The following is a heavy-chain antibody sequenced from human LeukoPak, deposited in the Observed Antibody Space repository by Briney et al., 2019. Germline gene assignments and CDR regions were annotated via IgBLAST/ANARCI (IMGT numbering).Heavy chain of an antibody. CDR1: GYTFTGYY. Sequence: AASVKVSCKASGYTFTGYYMHWVRQAPGQGLEWMGWINPNSGGTNYAQKFQGRVTVTRDTSISTAYMELSRLRSEDTAVYYCARDKGRGMVRGHLWNWGQGTLVTVSS. V-gene: IGHV1-2*02. CDR2: INPNSGGT. D-gene: IGHD3-10*01. CDR3: ARDKGRGMVRGHLWN. J-gene: IGHJ4*02.